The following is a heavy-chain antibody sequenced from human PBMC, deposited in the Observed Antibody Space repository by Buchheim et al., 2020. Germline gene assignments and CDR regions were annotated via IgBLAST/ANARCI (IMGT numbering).Heavy chain of an antibody. Sequence: QVQLVESGGGVVQPGRFLGLSCAASGFPFSSYAIHWARQAPGKGLEWVAVISHNGKNKYYADSVKGRFTISRDNSKDMVFLQMNSLRSEDTAVYYCARVYGSGSAEYFEHWGQGTL. CDR3: ARVYGSGSAEYFEH. V-gene: IGHV3-30*04. CDR1: GFPFSSYA. D-gene: IGHD3-10*01. J-gene: IGHJ1*01. CDR2: ISHNGKNK.